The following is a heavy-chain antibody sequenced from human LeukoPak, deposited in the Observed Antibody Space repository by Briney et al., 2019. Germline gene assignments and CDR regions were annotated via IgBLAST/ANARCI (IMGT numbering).Heavy chain of an antibody. CDR1: GYTFTGYY. Sequence: APVKVSCKASGYTFTGYYMHWVRQAPGQGLEWMGWINPNSGGTNYAQKFQGRVTMTRDTSISTAYMELSRLRSDDTALYYCARDSSRDAKFDPWGQGTLVTVSS. V-gene: IGHV1-2*02. CDR2: INPNSGGT. D-gene: IGHD6-13*01. CDR3: ARDSSRDAKFDP. J-gene: IGHJ5*02.